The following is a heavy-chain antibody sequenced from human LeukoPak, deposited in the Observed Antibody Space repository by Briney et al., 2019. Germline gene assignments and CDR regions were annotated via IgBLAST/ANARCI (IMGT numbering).Heavy chain of an antibody. Sequence: SETLSLTCTVSGGSISSYYWSWIRQPPGKGLEWIGSIYYSGSTNYNPSLKSRVTISVDTSKNQFSLKLSSVIAADTAVYYCARDSVVVVPAAIGPDYYYYYGMDVWGQGTTVTVSS. CDR2: IYYSGST. D-gene: IGHD2-2*01. J-gene: IGHJ6*02. V-gene: IGHV4-59*01. CDR1: GGSISSYY. CDR3: ARDSVVVVPAAIGPDYYYYYGMDV.